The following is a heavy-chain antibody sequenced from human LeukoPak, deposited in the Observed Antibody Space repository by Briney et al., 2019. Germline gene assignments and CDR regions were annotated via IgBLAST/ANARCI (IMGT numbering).Heavy chain of an antibody. D-gene: IGHD2-15*01. V-gene: IGHV4-59*01. CDR1: GAFNTSYY. J-gene: IGHJ4*02. CDR2: FYYSGSD. Sequence: SQTLSLTCTVSGAFNTSYYWNWVRQPPGKGLEEIESFYYSGSDNYNPSLKSRITISVDTSKNQFSLKLSSVTAADTAVYYCVRGYCSGATCYHFDYWGQGTLVTVSS. CDR3: VRGYCSGATCYHFDY.